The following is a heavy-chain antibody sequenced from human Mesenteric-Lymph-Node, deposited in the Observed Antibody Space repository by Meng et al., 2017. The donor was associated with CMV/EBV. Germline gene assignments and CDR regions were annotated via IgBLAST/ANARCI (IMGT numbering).Heavy chain of an antibody. CDR3: ARDLVPHVVIVVVSAAPLGY. CDR2: ISNSVTST. D-gene: IGHD2-2*03. CDR1: GFTFSSYA. J-gene: IGHJ4*02. Sequence: GESLKISCAASGFTFSSYAMSWVRQAPGKGLEWISGISNSVTSTYYADSVKGRFTISRDNSKNTLYLQMNSLRAEDTAVYYCARDLVPHVVIVVVSAAPLGYWGQGTLVTVSS. V-gene: IGHV3-23*01.